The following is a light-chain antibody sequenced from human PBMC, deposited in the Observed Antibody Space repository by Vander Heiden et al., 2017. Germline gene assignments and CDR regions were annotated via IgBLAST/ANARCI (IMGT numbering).Light chain of an antibody. CDR2: DDS. V-gene: IGLV3-21*02. Sequence: YVLTQPPSVAAAPGETARITCGGDNIESNSVNWYQQRPGRAPVLVVFDDSDRPSGIPERFSGSNSLNTATLTISRVEGGDEADYYCHVWDSLSDHVGVGGGTKLTVL. J-gene: IGLJ2*01. CDR3: HVWDSLSDHVG. CDR1: NIESNS.